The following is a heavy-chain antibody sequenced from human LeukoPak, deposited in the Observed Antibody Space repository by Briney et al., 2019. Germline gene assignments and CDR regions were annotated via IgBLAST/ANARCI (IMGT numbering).Heavy chain of an antibody. D-gene: IGHD3-22*01. Sequence: ASAKVSCKASGGTFSSYAISWVRQAPGQGLEWMGRIIPILGIANYAQKFQGRVTITADRSTSTAYMELSSLRSEDTAVYYCAIPRTGYYDSSGYYAYWGQGTLVTVSS. CDR2: IIPILGIA. V-gene: IGHV1-69*04. CDR3: AIPRTGYYDSSGYYAY. CDR1: GGTFSSYA. J-gene: IGHJ4*02.